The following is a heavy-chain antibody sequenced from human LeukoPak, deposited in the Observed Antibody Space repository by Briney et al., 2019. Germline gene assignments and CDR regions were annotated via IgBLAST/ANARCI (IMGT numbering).Heavy chain of an antibody. J-gene: IGHJ5*02. V-gene: IGHV4-39*07. Sequence: SETLSLTCTVSGGSISSSSYYWGWIRQPPGKGLEWIGSIYYSGSTYYNPSLKSRVTISVDTSKNQFSLKLSSVTAADTAVYYCARGEITMVRGVIRPNWFDPWGQGTLVTVSS. D-gene: IGHD3-10*01. CDR2: IYYSGST. CDR3: ARGEITMVRGVIRPNWFDP. CDR1: GGSISSSSYY.